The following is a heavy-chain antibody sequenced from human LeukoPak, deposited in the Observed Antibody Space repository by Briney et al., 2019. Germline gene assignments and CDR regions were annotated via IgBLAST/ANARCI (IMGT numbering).Heavy chain of an antibody. CDR3: AKDPHSSGWYFTAFDY. J-gene: IGHJ4*02. V-gene: IGHV3-30*18. D-gene: IGHD6-19*01. CDR1: GFTFSNYG. CDR2: ISYDGSNT. Sequence: GRSLRLSCAASGFTFSNYGMHWVRQAPGKGLEWMAVISYDGSNTFYADSVKGRFTISRDTSKNTLYLQVNSLRAEDTAVYYCAKDPHSSGWYFTAFDYWGQGTLVTVSS.